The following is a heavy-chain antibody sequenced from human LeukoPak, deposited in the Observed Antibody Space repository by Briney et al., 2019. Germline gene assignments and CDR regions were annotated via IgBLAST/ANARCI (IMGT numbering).Heavy chain of an antibody. V-gene: IGHV1-69*04. CDR2: IIPILGIA. CDR1: GGTFSSYA. CDR3: AKGRYDSSGYYYIHRYFQH. Sequence: SVKVSCKASGGTFSSYAISWVRQAPGQGLEWMGRIIPILGIANYAQKFQGRVTITADKSTSTAYMELSSLRSEDTAVYYCAKGRYDSSGYYYIHRYFQHWGQGTLVTVSS. J-gene: IGHJ1*01. D-gene: IGHD3-22*01.